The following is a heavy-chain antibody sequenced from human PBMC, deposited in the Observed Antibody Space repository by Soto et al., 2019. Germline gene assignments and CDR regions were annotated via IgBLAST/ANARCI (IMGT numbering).Heavy chain of an antibody. J-gene: IGHJ2*01. V-gene: IGHV1-69*06. CDR2: IIPIFRST. D-gene: IGHD2-15*01. CDR1: GGTFNSYA. CDR3: ARVLHPPYGSSWRSLYWYVDL. Sequence: QVQLVQSGAEVKKPGSSVKVSCKASGGTFNSYALTWVRQAPGHGLEWMGGIIPIFRSTNYAQKFQGRVTITAKRSTSTAYMELSSLRSDATAVYYSARVLHPPYGSSWRSLYWYVDLWGRGALVTVSS.